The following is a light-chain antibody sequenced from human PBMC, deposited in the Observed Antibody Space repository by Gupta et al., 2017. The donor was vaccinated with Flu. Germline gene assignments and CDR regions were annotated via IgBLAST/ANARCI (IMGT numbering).Light chain of an antibody. CDR2: WAS. CDR1: QSVLYSSNNKNY. V-gene: IGKV4-1*01. Sequence: DIVMPQSPDSLAVSLGERATINCKSSQSVLYSSNNKNYLAWYQHKPGQPPKLLIYWASTRESGVPDRFSGSGSGTDFTLTISSLQAEDVAVYYCQQYYSTPRTFGQGTKVEIK. CDR3: QQYYSTPRT. J-gene: IGKJ1*01.